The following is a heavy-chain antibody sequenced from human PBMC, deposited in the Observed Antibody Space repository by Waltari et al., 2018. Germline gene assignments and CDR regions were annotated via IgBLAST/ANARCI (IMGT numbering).Heavy chain of an antibody. J-gene: IGHJ5*02. Sequence: QVTLRESGPALVKPTQTLRLTCAFSGFSLITSGVCVTWIRQPPGKALEWRARIDWDDDKWYNTSLRTRLAISKDTSKTQVALTMTNMDPVDTATYYCARVWTPDSAINQPPDPWGQGTLVIVSS. CDR1: GFSLITSGVC. V-gene: IGHV2-70*15. CDR3: ARVWTPDSAINQPPDP. CDR2: IDWDDDK. D-gene: IGHD2-21*01.